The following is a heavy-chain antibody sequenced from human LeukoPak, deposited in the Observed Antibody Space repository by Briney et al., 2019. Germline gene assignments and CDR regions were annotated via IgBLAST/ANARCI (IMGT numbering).Heavy chain of an antibody. CDR3: AKDVGSGYYSYFDY. D-gene: IGHD3-22*01. V-gene: IGHV3-9*01. Sequence: GGSLRLSCAASGFTFSHYWMSWVRQAPGKGLEWVSGISWNSGSIGYADSVKGRFTISRDNAKNSLYLQMNSLRAEDTALYYCAKDVGSGYYSYFDYWGQGTLVTVSS. CDR2: ISWNSGSI. J-gene: IGHJ4*02. CDR1: GFTFSHYW.